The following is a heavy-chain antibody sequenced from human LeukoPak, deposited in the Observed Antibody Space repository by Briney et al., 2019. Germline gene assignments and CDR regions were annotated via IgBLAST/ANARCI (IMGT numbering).Heavy chain of an antibody. D-gene: IGHD1-26*01. CDR2: MYHSGST. Sequence: PSETLSLTCAVSGYSISSGYYWGWIRQPPGKGLEWIGSMYHSGSTYYNPSPKSRVTISVDTSKNQFSLSLSSVTAADTAVYYCARCPRSYQEYYFDYWGQGTLVTVSS. CDR1: GYSISSGYY. J-gene: IGHJ4*02. CDR3: ARCPRSYQEYYFDY. V-gene: IGHV4-38-2*01.